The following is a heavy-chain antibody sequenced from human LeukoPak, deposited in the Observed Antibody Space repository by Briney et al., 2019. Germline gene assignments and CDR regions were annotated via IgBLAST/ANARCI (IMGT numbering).Heavy chain of an antibody. D-gene: IGHD2-2*02. CDR1: GYTLTELS. V-gene: IGHV1-24*01. CDR2: FDPEDGET. Sequence: ASVKVSCKVSGYTLTELSMHWVRQAPGKGLEWMGGFDPEDGETIYAQKFQGRVTMTEDTSTDTAYMELSSLRSEDTAVYYCATDPYVSSTSCYTGGFDYWGQGTLLTVSS. CDR3: ATDPYVSSTSCYTGGFDY. J-gene: IGHJ4*02.